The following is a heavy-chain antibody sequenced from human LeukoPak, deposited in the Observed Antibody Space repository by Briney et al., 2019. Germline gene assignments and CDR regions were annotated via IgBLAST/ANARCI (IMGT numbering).Heavy chain of an antibody. CDR2: ISGSSGST. CDR1: GFTFSSYA. D-gene: IGHD6-19*01. CDR3: AKNSGWLAHFDY. Sequence: GGSLRLSCAASGFTFSSYAMSWVRQAPGKGLEWVSAISGSSGSTFYADSVKGRFTISRDNSKNTLYLQMNSLRAEDTAVYYCAKNSGWLAHFDYWGQGTLVTVSS. V-gene: IGHV3-23*01. J-gene: IGHJ4*02.